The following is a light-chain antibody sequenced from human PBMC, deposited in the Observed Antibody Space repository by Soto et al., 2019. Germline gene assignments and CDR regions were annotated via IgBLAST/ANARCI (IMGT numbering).Light chain of an antibody. Sequence: EIVMTQSKATLSVSTGERATLSCRASQSVSSNLAWYQQKPGQAPRLLIYGASTRATGIPARFSGSGSGTEFTLTISSLQSEDFAVYYCQRYNNWRTFGQGTNVDIK. CDR2: GAS. J-gene: IGKJ1*01. V-gene: IGKV3-15*01. CDR1: QSVSSN. CDR3: QRYNNWRT.